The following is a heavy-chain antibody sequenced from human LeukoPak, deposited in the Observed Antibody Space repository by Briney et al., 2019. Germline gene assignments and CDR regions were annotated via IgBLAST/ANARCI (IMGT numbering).Heavy chain of an antibody. D-gene: IGHD4-11*01. V-gene: IGHV4-39*01. CDR2: FYYDGST. J-gene: IGHJ6*03. Sequence: SETLSLTCTVSGGPISSSTYYWGWLRQPPGKGLEWIGTFYYDGSTYYSPSLHSRVTISVGTSKDQFSLKVRSVTAADTAVYYCARYSAFYHYMDVWGEGTTVTVSS. CDR3: ARYSAFYHYMDV. CDR1: GGPISSSTYY.